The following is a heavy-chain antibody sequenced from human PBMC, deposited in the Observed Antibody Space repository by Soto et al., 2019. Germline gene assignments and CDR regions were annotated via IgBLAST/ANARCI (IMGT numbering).Heavy chain of an antibody. J-gene: IGHJ6*02. Sequence: QVQLVQSGAEVKKPGASVKVSCKASGYTFTSYDINWVRQASGQGLEWMGWMNPNSGNTGYAQKFQGRLTMPSNTSIRTAYMELGSVRSEDAAVYYCGGGGVGATRWKGMDVRGQGTPVTVSS. CDR2: MNPNSGNT. CDR3: GGGGVGATRWKGMDV. CDR1: GYTFTSYD. D-gene: IGHD1-26*01. V-gene: IGHV1-8*01.